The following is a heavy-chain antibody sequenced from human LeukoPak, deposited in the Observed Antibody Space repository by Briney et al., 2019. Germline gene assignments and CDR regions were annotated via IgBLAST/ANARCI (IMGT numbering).Heavy chain of an antibody. J-gene: IGHJ4*02. CDR3: ARFADYGDYEDDY. CDR2: IIPIFGIA. D-gene: IGHD4-17*01. CDR1: GGTFSSYA. Sequence: ASVKVSCKASGGTFSSYAISWVRQAPGQRLEWMGRIIPIFGIANYAQKFQGRVTITADKSTSTAYMELSSLRSEDTAVYYCARFADYGDYEDDYWGQGTLVTVSS. V-gene: IGHV1-69*04.